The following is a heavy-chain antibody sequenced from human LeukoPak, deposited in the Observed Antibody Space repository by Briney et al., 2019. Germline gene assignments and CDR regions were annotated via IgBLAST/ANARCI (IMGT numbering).Heavy chain of an antibody. V-gene: IGHV5-51*01. J-gene: IGHJ4*02. Sequence: PGESLKISCKGSGYSFTSYWIGWVRQMPGKGLEWMGIIYPGDSDTRYSPSFQGQVTISADKSISTAYLQWSSLKASGTAMYYCARGVAAAGTVQQVSFDYWGQGTLVTVSS. CDR3: ARGVAAAGTVQQVSFDY. D-gene: IGHD6-13*01. CDR2: IYPGDSDT. CDR1: GYSFTSYW.